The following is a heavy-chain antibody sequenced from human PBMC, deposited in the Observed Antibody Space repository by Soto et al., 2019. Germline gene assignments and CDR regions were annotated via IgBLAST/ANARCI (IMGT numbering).Heavy chain of an antibody. J-gene: IGHJ4*02. CDR1: GGSFSGYY. CDR2: INHSGST. CDR3: ASALLGSKLFDY. Sequence: PSETLSLTCAVYGGSFSGYYWSWIRQPPGKGLEWIGEINHSGSTNYNPSLKSRVTISVDTSKNQFSLKLSSVTAADTAVYYCASALLGSKLFDYWGQGTLVTVSS. V-gene: IGHV4-34*01. D-gene: IGHD6-13*01.